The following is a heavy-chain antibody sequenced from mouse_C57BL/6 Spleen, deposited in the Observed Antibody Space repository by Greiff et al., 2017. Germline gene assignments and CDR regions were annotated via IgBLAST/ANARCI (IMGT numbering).Heavy chain of an antibody. J-gene: IGHJ4*01. CDR2: INPSSGYT. D-gene: IGHD1-1*01. CDR3: ARKDYGRAYYAMDY. V-gene: IGHV1-4*01. CDR1: GYTFTSYT. Sequence: QVQLQQSGAELARPGASVKMSCKASGYTFTSYTMHWVKQRPGQGLEWIGYINPSSGYTKYNQKFKDKATLTADKSSSTAYMQLSSLTSEDSAVYYCARKDYGRAYYAMDYWGQGTSVTGSS.